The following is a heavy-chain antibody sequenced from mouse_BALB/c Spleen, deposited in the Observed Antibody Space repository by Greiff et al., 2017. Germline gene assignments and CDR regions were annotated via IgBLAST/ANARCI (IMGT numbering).Heavy chain of an antibody. CDR2: ISSGGST. V-gene: IGHV5-6-5*01. J-gene: IGHJ1*01. CDR1: GFTFSSYA. D-gene: IGHD1-1*01. CDR3: ARGNLLLRWYFDV. Sequence: EVKVVESGGGLVKPGGSLKLSCAASGFTFSSYAMSWVRQTPEKRLEWVASISSGGSTYYPDSVKGRFTISRDNARNILYLQMSSLRSEDTAMYYCARGNLLLRWYFDVWGAGTTVTVSS.